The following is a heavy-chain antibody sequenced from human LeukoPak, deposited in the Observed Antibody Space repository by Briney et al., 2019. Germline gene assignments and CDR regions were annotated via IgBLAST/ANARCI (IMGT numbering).Heavy chain of an antibody. CDR1: GGSISSSNYY. Sequence: PSETLSLTCTVSGGSISSSNYYWAWIRQPPGKGLEWIGSIYYIGSTYYNPSLKSRVTISVDTSKNQFSLKLNSVTAADTAVYYCARNYYYGSGRTQGEYYFDYWGQGTLVTVSS. CDR2: IYYIGST. J-gene: IGHJ4*02. V-gene: IGHV4-39*01. CDR3: ARNYYYGSGRTQGEYYFDY. D-gene: IGHD3-10*01.